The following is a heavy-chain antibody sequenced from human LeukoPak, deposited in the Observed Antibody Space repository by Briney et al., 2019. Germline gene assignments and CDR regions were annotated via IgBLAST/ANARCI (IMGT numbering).Heavy chain of an antibody. CDR2: INHSGST. CDR1: GGSFSGYY. V-gene: IGHV4-34*01. CDR3: ARGVLRQQLAARQYYGMDG. D-gene: IGHD6-13*01. J-gene: IGHJ6*02. Sequence: SETLSLTCAVYGGSFSGYYWSWIRQPPGKGLEWIGEINHSGSTNYNPSLKSRVTISVDTSKNQFSLKLSSVTAADTAVYYCARGVLRQQLAARQYYGMDGWGQGTTVTVS.